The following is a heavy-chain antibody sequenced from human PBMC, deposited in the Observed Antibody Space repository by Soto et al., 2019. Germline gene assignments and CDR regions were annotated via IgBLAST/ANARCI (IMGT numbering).Heavy chain of an antibody. CDR3: ARRTVNIRTFYSGLKTHCFDY. CDR2: IYYSGST. Sequence: QLQLHESGPGLVKPSETLSLTCAVSGDSMSSSDYYWGWIRQPPGKGLEWIGSIYYSGSTYYNPSLQSRVAISVDTSKNQFSLKLKSVTAADTAIYSCARRTVNIRTFYSGLKTHCFDYWGQGAPVTVSS. D-gene: IGHD6-19*01. J-gene: IGHJ4*02. CDR1: GDSMSSSDYY. V-gene: IGHV4-39*01.